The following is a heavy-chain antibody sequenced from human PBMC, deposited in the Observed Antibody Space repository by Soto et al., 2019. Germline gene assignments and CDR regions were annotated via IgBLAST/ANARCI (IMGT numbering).Heavy chain of an antibody. V-gene: IGHV1-18*01. CDR2: ISTYDGDT. D-gene: IGHD5-12*01. Sequence: QVQLVQSGTEVKKPGASVKVSCTASGYTFTTYGVTWVRQAPGQGLEWMGWISTYDGDTRFAQRLQGRVTMTTDTSTTTAYMELRSLRSDDTAVYYCVRGPANRHTGYDYLDYWGQGTQVTVSS. J-gene: IGHJ4*02. CDR1: GYTFTTYG. CDR3: VRGPANRHTGYDYLDY.